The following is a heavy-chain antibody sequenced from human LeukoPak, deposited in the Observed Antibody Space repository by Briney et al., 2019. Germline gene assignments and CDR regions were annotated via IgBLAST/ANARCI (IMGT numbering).Heavy chain of an antibody. J-gene: IGHJ4*02. CDR1: GYTFTNYD. V-gene: IGHV1-8*03. D-gene: IGHD3-10*01. CDR3: ARGLGSFGLVPGADY. Sequence: GAPVKVSCKASGYTFTNYDINWVRQATGQGLEWMGWMNPNSGNTGYAQKLQGRVTFTRDTSISTAYMELSSLRSEDTAVYYCARGLGSFGLVPGADYWGQGTLVTVSS. CDR2: MNPNSGNT.